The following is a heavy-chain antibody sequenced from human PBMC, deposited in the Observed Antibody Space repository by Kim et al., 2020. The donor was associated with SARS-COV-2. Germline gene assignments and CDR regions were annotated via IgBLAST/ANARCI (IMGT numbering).Heavy chain of an antibody. J-gene: IGHJ4*02. CDR2: IRQDGIAR. CDR1: GFTFSAYW. CDR3: ANYGGLAAFDS. D-gene: IGHD3-16*01. V-gene: IGHV3-7*01. Sequence: GGSLRLSCAASGFTFSAYWMGWVRQAPGKGLEWVANIRQDGIARHYVDSVKGRFTISRDNAENSLYLQMNSLRGEDTAVYYCANYGGLAAFDSWGQGTLVTVSS.